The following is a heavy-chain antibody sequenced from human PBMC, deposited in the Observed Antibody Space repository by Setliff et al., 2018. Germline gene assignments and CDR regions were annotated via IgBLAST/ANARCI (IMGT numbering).Heavy chain of an antibody. D-gene: IGHD5-18*01. J-gene: IGHJ4*02. CDR3: ARAPSVELVTIRTNSWFTY. Sequence: ASVKVSCKASGCTFTSYYMHWVRQAPGQGLEWMGIINPSGGSTSYAQKFQGRVTLTTDTSTSTAYMELRSLTSDDSAFYYCARAPSVELVTIRTNSWFTYWGQGTLVTVSS. V-gene: IGHV1-46*01. CDR1: GCTFTSYY. CDR2: INPSGGST.